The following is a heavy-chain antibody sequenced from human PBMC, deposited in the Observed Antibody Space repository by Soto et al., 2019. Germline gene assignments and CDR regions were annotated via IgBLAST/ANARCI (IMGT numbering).Heavy chain of an antibody. CDR1: GFTFSSYA. D-gene: IGHD3-3*01. Sequence: GGSLRLSCAASGFTFSSYAMHWVRQAPGKGLEWVAVISYDGSNKYYADSVKGRFTISRDNSKNTLYLQMNSLRAEDTAVYYCARDPTAYYDFWSGYFGYWGQGTLVTVS. CDR2: ISYDGSNK. V-gene: IGHV3-30-3*01. CDR3: ARDPTAYYDFWSGYFGY. J-gene: IGHJ4*02.